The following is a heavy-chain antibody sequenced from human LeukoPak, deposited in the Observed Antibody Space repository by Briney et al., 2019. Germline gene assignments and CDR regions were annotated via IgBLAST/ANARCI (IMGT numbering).Heavy chain of an antibody. CDR2: IYNSGST. D-gene: IGHD3-22*01. CDR1: GGSISSNY. V-gene: IGHV4-59*01. Sequence: SETLSLTCTVSGGSISSNYWSWIRQPPGKGLEWIGYIYNSGSTNYNPSLKSRVTMSVDTSKNQFSLKLSSVTAADTAVHYCARLARDSSGYDRFDYWGQGTLVTVTS. J-gene: IGHJ4*02. CDR3: ARLARDSSGYDRFDY.